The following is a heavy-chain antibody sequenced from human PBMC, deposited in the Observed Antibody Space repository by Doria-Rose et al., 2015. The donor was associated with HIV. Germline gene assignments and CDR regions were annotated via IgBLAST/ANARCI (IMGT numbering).Heavy chain of an antibody. V-gene: IGHV2-26*01. CDR1: GVSLSSPGMG. Sequence: QVTLKESGPALVKPTETLTLTCTVSGVSLSSPGMGVSWIRQPPGKALEWLANIFSDDERSYNTSLKSRLTISRVTSKSQVILTMTDMDPVDTATYYCARIKSSRWYHKYYFDFWGQGTLVIVSA. CDR2: IFSDDER. J-gene: IGHJ4*02. CDR3: ARIKSSRWYHKYYFDF. D-gene: IGHD6-13*01.